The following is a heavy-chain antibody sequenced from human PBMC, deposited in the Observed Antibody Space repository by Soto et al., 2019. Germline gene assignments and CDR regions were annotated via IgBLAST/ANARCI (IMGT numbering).Heavy chain of an antibody. Sequence: SETMSLTCTVSGGSISSGGYYWSWIRQPPGKGLEWIGSIYYSGSTYYNPSLKSRVTISVDTSKNQFSLKLSSVTAADTAVYYCARDGFDWLLHYYGMDVWGQGTTVTVSS. D-gene: IGHD3-9*01. J-gene: IGHJ6*02. CDR1: GGSISSGGYY. CDR3: ARDGFDWLLHYYGMDV. CDR2: IYYSGST. V-gene: IGHV4-39*01.